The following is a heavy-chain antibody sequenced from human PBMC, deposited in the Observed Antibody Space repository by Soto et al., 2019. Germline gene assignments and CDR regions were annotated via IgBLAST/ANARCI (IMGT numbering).Heavy chain of an antibody. D-gene: IGHD1-7*01. Sequence: SETLSLTCTVSNDSIRSGTYYWAWIRQPPGRGLEWMGSLSYLGTTDYNPSLKSRVTISKDASKNQFSLKLTSVTAADTAVYYCARGKLELYYYGLDVWGQGTTVTVSS. CDR3: ARGKLELYYYGLDV. J-gene: IGHJ6*02. CDR1: NDSIRSGTYY. V-gene: IGHV4-39*01. CDR2: LSYLGTT.